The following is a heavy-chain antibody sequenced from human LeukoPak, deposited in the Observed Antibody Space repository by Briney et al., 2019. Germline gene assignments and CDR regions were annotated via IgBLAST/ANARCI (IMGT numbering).Heavy chain of an antibody. J-gene: IGHJ4*02. CDR1: GYTFTNYD. V-gene: IGHV1-8*01. Sequence: GASVKVSCKASGYTFTNYDLTWVRQATRQGLEWMGWMNPNSGDAGYAQKFQGRFTMTRDTSISTAYMELSSLRSEDTAVYYCARGFAGYDTSDYAFSYYWGQGTLVTVSS. CDR2: MNPNSGDA. CDR3: ARGFAGYDTSDYAFSYY. D-gene: IGHD3-22*01.